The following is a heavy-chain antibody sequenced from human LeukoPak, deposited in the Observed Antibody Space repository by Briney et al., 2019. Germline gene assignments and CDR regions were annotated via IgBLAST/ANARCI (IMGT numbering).Heavy chain of an antibody. D-gene: IGHD2-15*01. J-gene: IGHJ4*02. CDR3: ARVYCSGGSCYGPFDY. CDR1: GFTFSSSG. Sequence: GGSLRLSCAASGFTFSSSGMPWVRQAPGKGLEWVAVIWYDGSNKYYADSVKGRFTISRDNSKNTLFLQMNSLRAEDTAVYYCARVYCSGGSCYGPFDYWGQGTLVTVSS. V-gene: IGHV3-33*01. CDR2: IWYDGSNK.